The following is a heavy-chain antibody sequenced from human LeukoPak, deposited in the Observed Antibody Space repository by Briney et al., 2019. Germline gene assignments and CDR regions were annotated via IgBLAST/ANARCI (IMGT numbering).Heavy chain of an antibody. V-gene: IGHV1-2*02. Sequence: ASVKVSCKASGYTFTGYYMHWVRQAPGQGLEWMGWINPNSGGTNYAQKFQGRVTMTRDTSISTAYMELSRLRSDDTAVYYCARGSSGSYYQTPLDYWGQGTLVTVSS. J-gene: IGHJ4*02. CDR3: ARGSSGSYYQTPLDY. CDR2: INPNSGGT. D-gene: IGHD3-10*01. CDR1: GYTFTGYY.